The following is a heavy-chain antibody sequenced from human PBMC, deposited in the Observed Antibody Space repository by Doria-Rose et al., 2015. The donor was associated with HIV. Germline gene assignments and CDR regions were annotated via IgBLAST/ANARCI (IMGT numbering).Heavy chain of an antibody. Sequence: QVTLKESGPVLVKPTETLTLTCTVSGVSLSSPGMGVSWIRQPPGEALEWLANIFSDDERSCKTSLKSRLTISRGTSRSQVVLTMTDMDPVDTATYYCARIKSSRWYHKYYFDFWGQGTLVIVSA. J-gene: IGHJ4*02. V-gene: IGHV2-26*01. CDR1: GVSLSSPGMG. CDR3: ARIKSSRWYHKYYFDF. D-gene: IGHD6-13*01. CDR2: IFSDDER.